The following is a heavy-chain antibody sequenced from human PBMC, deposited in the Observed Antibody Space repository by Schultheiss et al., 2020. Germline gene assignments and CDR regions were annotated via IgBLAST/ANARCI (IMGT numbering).Heavy chain of an antibody. J-gene: IGHJ4*02. V-gene: IGHV3-74*01. CDR2: INPDGTTT. D-gene: IGHD5-24*01. CDR3: ARGVTMATISPLSY. Sequence: GGSLRLSCAASGFPFSSSWMHWVRQAPGKGLVWVSRINPDGTTTNYADSVKGRFTISRDNAKNTLFLQMNSLRAEDTAVYYCARGVTMATISPLSYWGQGTLVTVSS. CDR1: GFPFSSSW.